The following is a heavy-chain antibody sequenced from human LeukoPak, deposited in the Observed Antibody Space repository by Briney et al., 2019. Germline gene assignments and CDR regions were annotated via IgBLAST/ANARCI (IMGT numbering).Heavy chain of an antibody. V-gene: IGHV1-18*01. CDR3: ARMARIWFGESWYNWFDP. D-gene: IGHD3-10*01. CDR2: ISAHTGTT. J-gene: IGHJ5*02. Sequence: GASVKVSCKASGYTFTSYGISWVRQAPGQGLEWMGWISAHTGTTNYAQKFQGRVTMTIDTSTSTAFIELRSLRSDDTAVYYCARMARIWFGESWYNWFDPWGQGTLVTVSS. CDR1: GYTFTSYG.